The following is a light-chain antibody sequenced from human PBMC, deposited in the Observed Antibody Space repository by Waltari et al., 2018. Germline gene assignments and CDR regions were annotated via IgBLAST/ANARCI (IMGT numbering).Light chain of an antibody. CDR2: QDS. Sequence: SYPLTQPPSVSVSPGQPASIPSSRDTFRAKSACWYQQKPGQSPVLVIYQDSKRPSGTPERFSGSNSGNTATLTISGTQAMDEADYYCQAWDSSTAVFGGGTKLTVL. J-gene: IGLJ2*01. CDR3: QAWDSSTAV. V-gene: IGLV3-1*01. CDR1: TFRAKS.